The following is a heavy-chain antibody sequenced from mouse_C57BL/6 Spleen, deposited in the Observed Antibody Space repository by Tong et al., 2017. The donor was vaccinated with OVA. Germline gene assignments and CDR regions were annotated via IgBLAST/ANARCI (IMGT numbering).Heavy chain of an antibody. Sequence: VQLQESGPGLVAPSQSLSITCTVSGFSLTSYGVDWVRQPPGKGLEWLGVIWGGGSTTYNSALKSRLSISKDNSKSQVFLKMNSLQTDDTAMYYCARHYGSSFRGAMDYWGQGTSVTVSS. D-gene: IGHD1-1*01. CDR1: GFSLTSYG. V-gene: IGHV2-9*01. CDR3: ARHYGSSFRGAMDY. CDR2: IWGGGST. J-gene: IGHJ4*01.